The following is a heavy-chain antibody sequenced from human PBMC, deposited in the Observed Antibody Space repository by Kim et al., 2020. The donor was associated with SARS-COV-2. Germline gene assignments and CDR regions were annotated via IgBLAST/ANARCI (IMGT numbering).Heavy chain of an antibody. D-gene: IGHD3-22*01. CDR1: GFTFSSYW. CDR3: ARESGYYDSSGYYWIEYYFDY. V-gene: IGHV3-7*03. Sequence: GGSLRLSCAASGFTFSSYWMSWVRQAPGKGLEWVANIKQDGSEKYYVDSVKGRFTISRDNAKNSLYLQMNSLRAEDTAVYYCARESGYYDSSGYYWIEYYFDYWGQGTLVTVSS. CDR2: IKQDGSEK. J-gene: IGHJ4*02.